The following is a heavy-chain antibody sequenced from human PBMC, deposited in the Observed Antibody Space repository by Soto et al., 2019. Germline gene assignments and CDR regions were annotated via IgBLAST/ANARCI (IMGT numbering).Heavy chain of an antibody. CDR1: GFTFSSYW. D-gene: IGHD2-15*01. J-gene: IGHJ3*02. Sequence: GGSLRLSCAASGFTFSSYWMHWVRQAPGKGLVWVSRINSDGSSTSYADSVKGRFTISRDNAKNTLYLQMNSLRAEDTAVYYCARAPWYCSGGSCYPVAFDIWGQGTMVTVSS. CDR2: INSDGSST. V-gene: IGHV3-74*01. CDR3: ARAPWYCSGGSCYPVAFDI.